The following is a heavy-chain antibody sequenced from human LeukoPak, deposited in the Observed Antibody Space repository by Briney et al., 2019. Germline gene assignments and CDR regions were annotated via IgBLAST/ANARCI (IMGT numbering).Heavy chain of an antibody. D-gene: IGHD3-10*01. CDR3: ARVRANGSGSYYQRYYYYMDV. V-gene: IGHV4-4*07. Sequence: SETLSLTCTVSGGSISSYYWSWIRQPAGKGLEWIGRIYTSGSTNYNPSLKSRVTMSVDTSKNQFSLKLSSVTAADTAVYYCARVRANGSGSYYQRYYYYMDVWGKGTTVTISS. CDR2: IYTSGST. CDR1: GGSISSYY. J-gene: IGHJ6*03.